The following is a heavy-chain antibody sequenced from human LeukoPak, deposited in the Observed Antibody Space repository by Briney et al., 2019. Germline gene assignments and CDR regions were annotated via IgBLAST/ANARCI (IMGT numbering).Heavy chain of an antibody. D-gene: IGHD2-15*01. V-gene: IGHV4-39*01. Sequence: PSETLSLTCTVSGGSISRSSYYWGWIRQPPGKGLEWIGSIYYSGSTYYNPSLKSRVTISVDTSKNQFSLKLSSVTAADTAVYYCARHSSRGNAFDIWGQGTMVTVSS. J-gene: IGHJ3*02. CDR3: ARHSSRGNAFDI. CDR1: GGSISRSSYY. CDR2: IYYSGST.